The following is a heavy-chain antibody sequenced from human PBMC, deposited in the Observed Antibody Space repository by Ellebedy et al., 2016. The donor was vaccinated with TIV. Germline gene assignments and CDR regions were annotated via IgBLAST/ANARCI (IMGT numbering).Heavy chain of an antibody. CDR3: TRPVGEGNWLDP. Sequence: GGSLRLSCAASGFTFSASAMHWVRQASGKGLEWVGRIRSKANNYATAYTASVKVRFTISSDDSKNTAYLQMTSLKSEDTAVYYCTRPVGEGNWLDPWGQGTLVTVSS. J-gene: IGHJ5*02. V-gene: IGHV3-73*01. CDR1: GFTFSASA. CDR2: IRSKANNYAT. D-gene: IGHD3-16*01.